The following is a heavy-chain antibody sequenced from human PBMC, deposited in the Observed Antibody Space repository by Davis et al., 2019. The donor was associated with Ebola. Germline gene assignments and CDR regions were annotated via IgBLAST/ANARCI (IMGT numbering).Heavy chain of an antibody. CDR1: GFTFSQYW. CDR3: ARYDHYHFDY. V-gene: IGHV3-7*01. CDR2: INRDGSDK. Sequence: GGSLRLSCAGSGFTFSQYWMGWLRQAPGKGLACVGKINRDGSDKYYVDSVKGRFTSSRDNAKNSLYLQMNSLRVEDTAVYYCARYDHYHFDYWGQGTLVTASS. D-gene: IGHD2-8*01. J-gene: IGHJ4*02.